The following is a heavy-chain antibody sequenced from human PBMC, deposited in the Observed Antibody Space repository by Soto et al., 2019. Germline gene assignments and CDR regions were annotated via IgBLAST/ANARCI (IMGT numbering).Heavy chain of an antibody. CDR1: GFSFRSYY. J-gene: IGHJ4*02. Sequence: ESGGGLVKPGGSLRLSCAASGFSFRSYYLNWVRQAPGRGLEWVSSISPSSSFLSYADSVKGRFTISRDNAKSSVHLQMNSLRAEDTAVYFCARVGTDYGSGSPYYSDYWGQGTLVTVSS. D-gene: IGHD3-10*01. CDR2: ISPSSSFL. V-gene: IGHV3-21*06. CDR3: ARVGTDYGSGSPYYSDY.